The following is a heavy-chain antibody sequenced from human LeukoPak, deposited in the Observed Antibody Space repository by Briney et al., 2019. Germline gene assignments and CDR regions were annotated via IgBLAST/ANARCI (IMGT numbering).Heavy chain of an antibody. CDR1: GGSISSYY. D-gene: IGHD2-21*02. J-gene: IGHJ3*02. Sequence: SETLSLPCTVSGGSISSYYWSWIRQPAGKGLEWIGRIYTSGSTNYNPSLKSRVTMSVDTSKNQFSLKLSSVTAADTAVYYCARGWGTYCGGDCYSVDDAFDIWGQGTMVTVSS. V-gene: IGHV4-4*07. CDR3: ARGWGTYCGGDCYSVDDAFDI. CDR2: IYTSGST.